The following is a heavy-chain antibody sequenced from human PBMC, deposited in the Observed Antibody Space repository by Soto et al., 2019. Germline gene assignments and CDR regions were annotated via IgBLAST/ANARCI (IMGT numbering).Heavy chain of an antibody. V-gene: IGHV3-49*03. CDR1: GFTFGDYA. J-gene: IGHJ4*02. D-gene: IGHD3-16*02. Sequence: PGGSLRLSCTASGFTFGDYAMSWFRQAPGKGLEWVGFIRSKAYGGTTEYAASVKGRFTISRDDSKSIAYLQMNSLKTEDTAVYYCTRDLEYDYIWGSYRAVAPFDYWGQGTLVTVSS. CDR3: TRDLEYDYIWGSYRAVAPFDY. CDR2: IRSKAYGGTT.